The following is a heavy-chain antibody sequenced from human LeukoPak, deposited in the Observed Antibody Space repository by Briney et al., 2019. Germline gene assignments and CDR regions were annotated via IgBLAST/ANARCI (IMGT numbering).Heavy chain of an antibody. V-gene: IGHV3-30*02. D-gene: IGHD2-2*01. J-gene: IGHJ4*02. Sequence: GGSLRLSCAASGFTFSSYSMNWVRQAPGKGLEWVAFIRYDGSNKYYADSVKGRFTISRDNSKNTLYLQMNSLRAEDTAVYYCAKDDIVVVPAALLGLDYWGQGTLVTVSS. CDR3: AKDDIVVVPAALLGLDY. CDR1: GFTFSSYS. CDR2: IRYDGSNK.